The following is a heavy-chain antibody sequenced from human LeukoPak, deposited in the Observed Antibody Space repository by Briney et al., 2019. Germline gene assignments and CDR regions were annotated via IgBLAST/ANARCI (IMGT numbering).Heavy chain of an antibody. CDR1: GFTFSTYA. CDR3: AKVYVWNEYYFDY. V-gene: IGHV3-23*01. D-gene: IGHD1-1*01. J-gene: IGHJ4*02. CDR2: INHNGGDT. Sequence: GGSLRLSCAASGFTFSTYAMNWVRQAPGKGLEWVSTINHNGGDTYYADSVKGRFTISRDNSKNTLYLQMNSLRAEDTAVYYCAKVYVWNEYYFDYWGQGTLVTVSS.